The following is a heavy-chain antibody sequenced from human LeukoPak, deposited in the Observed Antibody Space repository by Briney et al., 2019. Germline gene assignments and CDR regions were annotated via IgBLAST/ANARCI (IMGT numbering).Heavy chain of an antibody. Sequence: KPSETLSLTCTVSGGSIGSYYWSWIRQPPGKGLEWIGYIYNSGSTNYSPSLKSRVSISVDTPKNQFSLRLSSVTATDTAVYYCARLSRDGYRYTFDYWGQGILVTVSS. CDR2: IYNSGST. CDR1: GGSIGSYY. J-gene: IGHJ4*02. V-gene: IGHV4-59*01. CDR3: ARLSRDGYRYTFDY. D-gene: IGHD5-24*01.